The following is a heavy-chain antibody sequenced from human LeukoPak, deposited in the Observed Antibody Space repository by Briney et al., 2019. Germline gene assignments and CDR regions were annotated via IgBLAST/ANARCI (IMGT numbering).Heavy chain of an antibody. V-gene: IGHV4-59*01. Sequence: SETLSLTCTVSGGSISSYYWSWLRQPPGKGLEWIGYIYYIESTNYHPSLKSRVTISVDTSKNQFSPKLSSVTAADTAVYYCASGGVTYDYWGQGTPVTVSS. CDR3: ASGGVTYDY. CDR2: IYYIEST. D-gene: IGHD3-16*01. J-gene: IGHJ4*02. CDR1: GGSISSYY.